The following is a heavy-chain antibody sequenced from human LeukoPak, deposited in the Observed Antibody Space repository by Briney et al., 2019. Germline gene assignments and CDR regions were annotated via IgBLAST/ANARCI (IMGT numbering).Heavy chain of an antibody. V-gene: IGHV1-69*05. Sequence: SVKVSCKASGGTFISYAISWVRQAPGQGLEWMGRIIPIFGTANYAQKFQGRVTITTDESTSTAYMELSSLRSEDTAVYYCARDAYDSSGYYLVDYWGQGTLVTVSS. D-gene: IGHD3-22*01. CDR2: IIPIFGTA. J-gene: IGHJ4*02. CDR3: ARDAYDSSGYYLVDY. CDR1: GGTFISYA.